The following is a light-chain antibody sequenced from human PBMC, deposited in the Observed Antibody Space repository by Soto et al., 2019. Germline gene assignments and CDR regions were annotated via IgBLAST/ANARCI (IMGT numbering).Light chain of an antibody. V-gene: IGKV1-8*01. J-gene: IGKJ1*01. CDR2: GAS. CDR1: QGSSTY. CDR3: QQYFSYPWT. Sequence: AIRMTQSPSSFSASSGDRVTITCRASQGSSTYVAWYQQKPGKAPKLLIYGASTLQSGVPSRFSGSGSGTDFTLTISGLQSEDFATYYCQQYFSYPWTFGQGTKVEIK.